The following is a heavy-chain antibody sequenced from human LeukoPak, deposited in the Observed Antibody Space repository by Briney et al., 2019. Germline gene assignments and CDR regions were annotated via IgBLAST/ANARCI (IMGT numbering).Heavy chain of an antibody. Sequence: RRASVKVSCKASGYTFTGDYMHWVRQAPGQGLEWMGWISAYNGNTNYAQKLQGRVTMTTDTSTSTAYMELRSLRSDDTAVYYCARLIVVVVAATPRDYYYYYYMDVWGKGTTVTISS. J-gene: IGHJ6*03. CDR3: ARLIVVVVAATPRDYYYYYYMDV. CDR2: ISAYNGNT. V-gene: IGHV1-18*04. D-gene: IGHD2-15*01. CDR1: GYTFTGDY.